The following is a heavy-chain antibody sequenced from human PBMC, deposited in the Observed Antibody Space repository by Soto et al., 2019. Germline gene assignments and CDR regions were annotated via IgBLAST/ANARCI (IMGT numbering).Heavy chain of an antibody. V-gene: IGHV1-18*01. D-gene: IGHD1-26*01. J-gene: IGHJ4*02. Sequence: QVQLVQSGAEVKKPGASVKVSCKASGYTFPSYGISWVRQAPGQGLEGMGWISANNGNTNSAQKLQGRVTMTTDTAASTAYMELRRLRSDDTAVYYCAGDRGSYALDSWGQGTLVTVSS. CDR3: AGDRGSYALDS. CDR2: ISANNGNT. CDR1: GYTFPSYG.